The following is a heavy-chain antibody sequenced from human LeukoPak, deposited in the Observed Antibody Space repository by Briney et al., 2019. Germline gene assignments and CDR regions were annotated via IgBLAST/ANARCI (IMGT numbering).Heavy chain of an antibody. Sequence: GASVKVSCKASGYTFTSYGISWVRQAPGQGLEWKGWISAYSGNTHYAQKLQGRVTMTTDTSTSTAYMELRSLRSDDTAVYYCARDFESGEGPGTFWGQGTLVTVSS. J-gene: IGHJ4*02. D-gene: IGHD1-14*01. CDR2: ISAYSGNT. CDR3: ARDFESGEGPGTF. CDR1: GYTFTSYG. V-gene: IGHV1-18*01.